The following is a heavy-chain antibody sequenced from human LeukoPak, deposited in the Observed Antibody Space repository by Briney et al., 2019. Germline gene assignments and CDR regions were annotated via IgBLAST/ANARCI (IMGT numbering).Heavy chain of an antibody. CDR3: ARAWVDTIFGVVIHNYFDY. J-gene: IGHJ4*02. CDR2: IKQDGSEK. D-gene: IGHD3-3*01. CDR1: GFTFSSYW. V-gene: IGHV3-7*01. Sequence: PGGSLRLSCAASGFTFSSYWMSWVRQAPGKGLEWVANIKQDGSEKYYVDSVKGRFTISRDNAKNSLYLQMNSLRAEDTAVYYCARAWVDTIFGVVIHNYFDYWGQGTLVTVSS.